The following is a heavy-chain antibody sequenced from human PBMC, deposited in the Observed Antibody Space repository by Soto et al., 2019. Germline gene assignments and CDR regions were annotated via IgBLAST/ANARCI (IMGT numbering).Heavy chain of an antibody. V-gene: IGHV3-30-3*01. CDR2: ISYDGSNK. CDR1: GFTFSSYA. CDR3: ARDPEIKNWNLVLGSGNWFDP. J-gene: IGHJ5*02. Sequence: QVQLVESGGGVVQPGRSLRLSCVASGFTFSSYAMHWVRQAPGKGLEWVAVISYDGSNKYYADSVKGRFTISRDNSKNTLYLQMNSLRAEDTAVYYCARDPEIKNWNLVLGSGNWFDPWGQGTLVTVSS. D-gene: IGHD1-1*01.